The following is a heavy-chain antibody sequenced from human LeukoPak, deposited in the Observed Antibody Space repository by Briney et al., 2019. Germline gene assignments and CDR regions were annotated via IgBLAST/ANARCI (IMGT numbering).Heavy chain of an antibody. D-gene: IGHD3-3*01. CDR2: ISAYNGNT. CDR1: GYTFTSYG. Sequence: ASVKVSCKASGYTFTSYGISWVRQAPGQGLEWMGWISAYNGNTNYAQKLQGRVTMTTDTSTSTAYMELRSLRSDDTAVYYCARLRHITIFGGMDVWGQGTTVTVSS. V-gene: IGHV1-18*01. CDR3: ARLRHITIFGGMDV. J-gene: IGHJ6*02.